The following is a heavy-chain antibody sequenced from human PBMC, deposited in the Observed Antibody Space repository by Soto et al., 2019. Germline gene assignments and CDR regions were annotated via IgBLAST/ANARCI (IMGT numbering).Heavy chain of an antibody. V-gene: IGHV4-59*01. CDR3: ARDLWGYCGTDCYPLDV. CDR2: IYYSGST. CDR1: GGSLSSYC. J-gene: IGHJ6*02. Sequence: PSETLSLTCTVAGGSLSSYCWSWLRQPPGKGLEWIGYIYYSGSTNYNPSLKSRVTISVDTSKNQFSLKLNSVTAADTAVYYCARDLWGYCGTDCYPLDVWGQGTTVTVSS. D-gene: IGHD2-21*02.